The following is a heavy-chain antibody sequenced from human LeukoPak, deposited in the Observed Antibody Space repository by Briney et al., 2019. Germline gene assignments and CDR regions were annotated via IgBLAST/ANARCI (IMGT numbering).Heavy chain of an antibody. CDR3: ARDFTIFGVVTPKSFDY. CDR1: GFTFSSYS. V-gene: IGHV3-21*01. Sequence: GGSLRLSCAASGFTFSSYSMNWVRQAPGKGLEWVSSISSSSSYIYYADSVKGRFTISRDNAKSSLYLQMNSLRAEDTAVYYCARDFTIFGVVTPKSFDYWGQGTLVTVSS. J-gene: IGHJ4*02. D-gene: IGHD3-3*01. CDR2: ISSSSSYI.